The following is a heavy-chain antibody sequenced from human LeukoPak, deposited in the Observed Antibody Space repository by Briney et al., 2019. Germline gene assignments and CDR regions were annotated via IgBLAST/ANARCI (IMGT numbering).Heavy chain of an antibody. J-gene: IGHJ4*02. Sequence: GGSLRLSCAASGFTFSSYAMHWVRQAPGKGLEWVAVISYDGSNKYYAHSVKGRFTISRDNSQNTLYLQMNTLRAEDTAVYYCASTLHPYYYGSGSYHDYWGQGTLVTVSS. CDR2: ISYDGSNK. CDR1: GFTFSSYA. D-gene: IGHD3-10*01. V-gene: IGHV3-30*04. CDR3: ASTLHPYYYGSGSYHDY.